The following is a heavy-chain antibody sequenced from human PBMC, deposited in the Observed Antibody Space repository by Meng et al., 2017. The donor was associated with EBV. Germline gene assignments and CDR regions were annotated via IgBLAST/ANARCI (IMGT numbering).Heavy chain of an antibody. Sequence: LKESSPTLGKPPHALTVTCTFSGFSLSTRGVGVGWIRQPPGKALEWLALIYWDDDKRYSPSLKSRLTITKDTSKNQVVLTMTNMDPVDAATYYCAHIIAARPFDYWGQGTLVTVSS. CDR3: AHIIAARPFDY. V-gene: IGHV2-5*02. D-gene: IGHD6-6*01. CDR1: GFSLSTRGVG. CDR2: IYWDDDK. J-gene: IGHJ4*02.